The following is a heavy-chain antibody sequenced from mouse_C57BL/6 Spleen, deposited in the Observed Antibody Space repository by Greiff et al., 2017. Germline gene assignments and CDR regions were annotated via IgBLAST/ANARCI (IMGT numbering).Heavy chain of an antibody. J-gene: IGHJ1*03. CDR1: GYTFTDYE. CDR3: TRGGLTTVVRGYWYFDV. D-gene: IGHD1-1*01. V-gene: IGHV1-15*01. Sequence: QVQLQQSGAELVRPGASVTLSCKASGYTFTDYEMHWVKQTPVHGLEWIGAIDPETGGTAYNQKFKGKAILTAAKSSSTAYMELRSLTSEDSAVYYCTRGGLTTVVRGYWYFDVWGTGTTVTVSS. CDR2: IDPETGGT.